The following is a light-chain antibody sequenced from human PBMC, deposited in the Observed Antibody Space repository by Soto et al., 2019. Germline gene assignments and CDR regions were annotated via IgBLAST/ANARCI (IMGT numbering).Light chain of an antibody. V-gene: IGLV2-14*01. CDR2: DVS. CDR1: SSDVGGYNY. J-gene: IGLJ2*01. CDR3: SSSTSSSTLMV. Sequence: SVLTQPASVSGSPGQSITISCTGTSSDVGGYNYVSWYQQHPGKAPKLMIYDVSNRPSGVSNRFSVSKSGNTASLTISGLQAEDEADYYCSSSTSSSTLMVFGGGTKLTVL.